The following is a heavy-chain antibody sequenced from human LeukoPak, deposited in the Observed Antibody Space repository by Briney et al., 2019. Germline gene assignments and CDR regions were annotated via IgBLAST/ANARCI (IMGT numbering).Heavy chain of an antibody. V-gene: IGHV1-24*01. J-gene: IGHJ4*02. CDR3: ATGGSTMVRGVPWDFDY. CDR1: GYTLTELS. D-gene: IGHD3-10*01. CDR2: FDPEDGET. Sequence: GASVKVSCKVSGYTLTELSMHWVRQAPGKGLEWMGGFDPEDGETIYAQKFQGRVTMTEDTSTDTAYMELSSLRSEDTAVYYCATGGSTMVRGVPWDFDYWGQGTLVTVSS.